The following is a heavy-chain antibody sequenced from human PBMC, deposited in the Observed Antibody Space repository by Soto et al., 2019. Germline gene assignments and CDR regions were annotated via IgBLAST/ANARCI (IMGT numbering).Heavy chain of an antibody. CDR2: INHSGST. Sequence: QVQLQQWGAGLLKPSETLSLTCAVYGGSFSGYYWSWIRQPQGKGLEWIGEINHSGSTNYNPSLKSRVTISVDTSKNQFSLKLSSVTAADTAVYYCARGILRTDLDYWGQGTLVTVSS. J-gene: IGHJ4*02. D-gene: IGHD4-17*01. CDR3: ARGILRTDLDY. V-gene: IGHV4-34*01. CDR1: GGSFSGYY.